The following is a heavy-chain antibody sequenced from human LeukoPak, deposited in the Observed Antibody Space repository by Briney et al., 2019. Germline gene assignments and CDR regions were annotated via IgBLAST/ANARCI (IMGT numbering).Heavy chain of an antibody. D-gene: IGHD6-19*01. CDR3: ARDSPYTGGWRGFDY. J-gene: IGHJ4*02. Sequence: SVKVPCKASGGTFSRYAISWVRQAPGQGLEWMGGIIPMFGIANYAQKCQGRVTITADESTSTAYMELSSLRSEDTAVYYCARDSPYTGGWRGFDYWGQGTLVTVSS. CDR1: GGTFSRYA. V-gene: IGHV1-69*13. CDR2: IIPMFGIA.